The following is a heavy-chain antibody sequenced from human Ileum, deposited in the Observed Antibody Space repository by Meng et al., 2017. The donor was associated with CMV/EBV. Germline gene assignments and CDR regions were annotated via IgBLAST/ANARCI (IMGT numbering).Heavy chain of an antibody. CDR1: GFTFSDYY. V-gene: IGHV3-11*04. D-gene: IGHD2-21*02. J-gene: IGHJ4*02. Sequence: LYCATSGFTFSDYYMSWIRQAPGKGLEWVSFISGGGGDIHYADSVKGRFTISRDNAKNSLYLQMKSLRAEDTAVYYCARETMTSDYWGQGTLVTVSS. CDR2: ISGGGGDI. CDR3: ARETMTSDY.